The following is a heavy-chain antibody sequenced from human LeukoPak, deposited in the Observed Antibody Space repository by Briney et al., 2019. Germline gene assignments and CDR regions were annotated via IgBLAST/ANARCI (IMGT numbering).Heavy chain of an antibody. D-gene: IGHD6-19*01. CDR1: GGSFSGYY. J-gene: IGHJ6*02. V-gene: IGHV4-34*01. Sequence: SETLSLTSAVYGGSFSGYYWSWIRQPPGNGLEWVGEINHSGSTNYNPSLKSRVTISVDTSKNQFSLKLSSVTAADTAVYYCARGRRSYYGMDVWGQGTTVTVSS. CDR2: INHSGST. CDR3: ARGRRSYYGMDV.